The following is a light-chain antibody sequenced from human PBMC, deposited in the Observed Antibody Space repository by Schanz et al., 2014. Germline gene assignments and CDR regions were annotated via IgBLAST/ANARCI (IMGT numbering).Light chain of an antibody. CDR1: YSDVGSYNL. V-gene: IGLV2-14*02. J-gene: IGLJ2*01. Sequence: QSALTQPASVSGSPGQSITISCTGTYSDVGSYNLVSWYQQYPGKAPKLMMYEVTKRPSGVPARFSGSKSGTSASPAISGLQSEDEADYYCSSYAGNNDFGVFGGGTKLTVL. CDR3: SSYAGNNDFGV. CDR2: EVT.